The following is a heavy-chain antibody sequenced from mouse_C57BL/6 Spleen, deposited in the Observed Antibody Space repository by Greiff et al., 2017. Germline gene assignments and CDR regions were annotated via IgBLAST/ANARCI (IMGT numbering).Heavy chain of an antibody. CDR3: ARHGNYVFYWYFDV. D-gene: IGHD2-1*01. CDR2: INPSNGGT. Sequence: LQPGTELVKPGASVKLSCKASGYTFTSYWMHWVKQRPGQGLEWIGNINPSNGGTNYNEKFKSKATLTVDKSSSTAYMQLSSLTSEDSAVYYCARHGNYVFYWYFDVWGTGTTGTVSS. CDR1: GYTFTSYW. V-gene: IGHV1-53*01. J-gene: IGHJ1*03.